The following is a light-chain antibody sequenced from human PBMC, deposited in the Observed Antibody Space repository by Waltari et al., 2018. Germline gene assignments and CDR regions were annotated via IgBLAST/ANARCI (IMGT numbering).Light chain of an antibody. CDR1: QTVSSS. J-gene: IGKJ2*01. Sequence: SPATLSLSPGERATLSCRASQTVSSSLAWYQQKRGQAPRLLIYDASNRATGIPARFSGSGSGTDFTLTISSLEPDDFAVYYCQQRFTWPRTFGQGTKLEIK. CDR2: DAS. V-gene: IGKV3-11*01. CDR3: QQRFTWPRT.